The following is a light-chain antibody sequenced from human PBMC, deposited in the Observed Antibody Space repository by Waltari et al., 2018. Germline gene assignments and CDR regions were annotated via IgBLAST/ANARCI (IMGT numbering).Light chain of an antibody. V-gene: IGLV2-23*02. J-gene: IGLJ2*01. CDR1: SSDVGRYNL. CDR2: EVS. CDR3: CSFAFSSTTSVI. Sequence: QSALTQPASVSGSPGQSITISCTGTSSDVGRYNLVSWSQQYPGKAPKLIIYEVSKRPSGVSDRFSGSKSANTASLTISGLQDEDEADYYCCSFAFSSTTSVIFGGGTKLAVL.